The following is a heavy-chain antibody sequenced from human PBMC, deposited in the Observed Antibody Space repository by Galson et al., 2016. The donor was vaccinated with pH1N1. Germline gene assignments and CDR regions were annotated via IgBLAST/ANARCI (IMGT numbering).Heavy chain of an antibody. V-gene: IGHV1-69*13. J-gene: IGHJ3*02. Sequence: SVKVSCKAPGYRFRDYYVHWVRQAPGQGLEWMGRIIPIFGTANYAQKFQGRVTITADESTSTAYMELSSLRSDDTAFYYCARDKVMGATKVRAFEMWGQGTMLTVSS. CDR2: IIPIFGTA. CDR3: ARDKVMGATKVRAFEM. D-gene: IGHD1-26*01. CDR1: GYRFRDYY.